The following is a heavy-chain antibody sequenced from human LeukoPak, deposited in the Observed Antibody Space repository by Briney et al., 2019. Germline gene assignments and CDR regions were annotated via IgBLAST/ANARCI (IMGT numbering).Heavy chain of an antibody. D-gene: IGHD1-26*01. V-gene: IGHV4-4*07. J-gene: IGHJ4*02. CDR2: IYTSGST. CDR1: GGSISIYY. CDR3: ARDDIVGATTIDY. Sequence: SETLSLTCTVSGGSISIYYWSWIRQPAGKGLEWIGRIYTSGSTNYNPSLKSRVTMSVDTSKNQFSLKLSSVTAADTAVYYCARDDIVGATTIDYWGQGTLVTVSS.